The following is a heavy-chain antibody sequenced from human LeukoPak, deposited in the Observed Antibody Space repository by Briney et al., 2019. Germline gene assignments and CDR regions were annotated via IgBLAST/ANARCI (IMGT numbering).Heavy chain of an antibody. V-gene: IGHV4-4*02. CDR1: GGSISSSNW. Sequence: NSSETLSLTCAVSGGSISSSNWWSWVRQPPGKGLEWIGEINHSGSTNYNPSLKSRVTISVDTSKNQFSLKLSSVTAADTAVYYCARGLGPLRRLRQLRAFDIWGQGTMVTVSS. D-gene: IGHD6-13*01. CDR3: ARGLGPLRRLRQLRAFDI. CDR2: INHSGST. J-gene: IGHJ3*02.